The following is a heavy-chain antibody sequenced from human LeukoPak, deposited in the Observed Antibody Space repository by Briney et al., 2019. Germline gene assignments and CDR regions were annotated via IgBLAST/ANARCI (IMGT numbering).Heavy chain of an antibody. CDR1: GGSNSTYY. CDR3: ARERPDGWFDP. V-gene: IGHV4-59*12. J-gene: IGHJ5*02. D-gene: IGHD6-25*01. Sequence: TSETLSLTCTVSGGSNSTYYWSWIRQPPGKGLEWIGYIYYSGSTNYNPSLQSRVTISVDTSKNQFSLKLSSVTAADTAVYYCARERPDGWFDPWGQGTLVTVSS. CDR2: IYYSGST.